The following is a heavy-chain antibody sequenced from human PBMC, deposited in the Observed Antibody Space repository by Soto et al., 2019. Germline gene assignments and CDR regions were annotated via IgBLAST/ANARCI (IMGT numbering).Heavy chain of an antibody. Sequence: SETLSLTCTVSGGSISSYYWSWIRQPPGKGLEWIGYIYYSGSTNYNPSLKSRVTISVDTSKNQFSLKLSSVTAADTAVYYCGREVSDDGSWFDPWGQGTLVTVSS. V-gene: IGHV4-59*01. CDR3: GREVSDDGSWFDP. J-gene: IGHJ5*02. D-gene: IGHD1-1*01. CDR1: GGSISSYY. CDR2: IYYSGST.